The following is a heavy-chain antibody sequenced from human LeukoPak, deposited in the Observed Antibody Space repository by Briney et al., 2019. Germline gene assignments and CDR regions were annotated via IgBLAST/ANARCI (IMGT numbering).Heavy chain of an antibody. J-gene: IGHJ6*02. CDR2: INHSGST. CDR3: ARQRFYGMDV. V-gene: IGHV4-34*01. CDR1: GFTFNSHA. Sequence: PGGSLRLSCAASGFTFNSHAMYWVRQAPGKGLEWIGEINHSGSTNYNPSLKSRVTISVDTSKNQFSLKLSSVTAADTAAYYCARQRFYGMDVWGQGTTVTVSS.